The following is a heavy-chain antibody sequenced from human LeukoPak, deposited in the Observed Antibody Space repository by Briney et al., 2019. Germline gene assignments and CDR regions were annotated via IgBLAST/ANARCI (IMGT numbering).Heavy chain of an antibody. CDR2: ISYDGSNK. V-gene: IGHV3-30*18. CDR1: GFTFSSYG. J-gene: IGHJ6*02. CDR3: AKVPYDYYGMDV. Sequence: GRSLRLSCAASGFTFSSYGMHWVRQAPGKGLEWVAVISYDGSNKYYADSVKGRFTISRDNSKNTLYLQMNSLRAEDTAVYYCAKVPYDYYGMDVWGQGTTVTVSS.